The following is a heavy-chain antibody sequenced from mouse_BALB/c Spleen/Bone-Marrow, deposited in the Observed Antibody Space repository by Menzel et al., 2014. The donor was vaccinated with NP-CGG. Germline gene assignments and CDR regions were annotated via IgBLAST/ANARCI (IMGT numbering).Heavy chain of an antibody. CDR3: ASVYDYGRGYATDY. J-gene: IGHJ4*01. CDR1: GYAFSNYG. Sequence: QVQLQQSGAELVRPGSSVKISCKASGYAFSNYGMNWVKQRPGQGLEWIGQIYPGDGDTNYNGKFKGRVTLTADKSSSTAYMQLSSLTSEDSAVYFCASVYDYGRGYATDYWGQGTSVTVSS. CDR2: IYPGDGDT. D-gene: IGHD2-4*01. V-gene: IGHV1-80*01.